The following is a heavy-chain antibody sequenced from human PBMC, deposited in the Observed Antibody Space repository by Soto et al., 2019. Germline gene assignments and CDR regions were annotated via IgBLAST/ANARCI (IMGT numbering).Heavy chain of an antibody. V-gene: IGHV4-59*08. CDR2: MYHSGST. D-gene: IGHD6-19*01. Sequence: SETLSLTCTVSGGSISRYYWSWIRQPPGKGLEWIGYMYHSGSTYYNPSLKSRVTISIDRSKNQFSLKLSSVTAADTAVYYCARQSSGWYNWFDPWGQGTLVTVSS. CDR3: ARQSSGWYNWFDP. J-gene: IGHJ5*02. CDR1: GGSISRYY.